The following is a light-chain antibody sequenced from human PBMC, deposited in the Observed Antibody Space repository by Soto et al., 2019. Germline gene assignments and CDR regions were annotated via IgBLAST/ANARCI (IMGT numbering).Light chain of an antibody. CDR3: AAWDDTLNGVV. V-gene: IGLV1-44*01. J-gene: IGLJ2*01. CDR1: SSNIGSNA. Sequence: QSVLTQPPSASGTPGQRVTISWSGSSSNIGSNAINWYHQLPGAAPKLLIYHGNQRPSGVPDRFSGSKSGTSASLAIGGLQSEDEADYFCAAWDDTLNGVVFGGGTKLTVL. CDR2: HGN.